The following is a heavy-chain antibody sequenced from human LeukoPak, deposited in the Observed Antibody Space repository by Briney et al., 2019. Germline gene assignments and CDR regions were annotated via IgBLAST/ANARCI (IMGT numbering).Heavy chain of an antibody. V-gene: IGHV3-7*01. CDR3: ARDPVEWELLLDY. J-gene: IGHJ4*02. D-gene: IGHD1-26*01. CDR2: MNIDGSEK. Sequence: GGSLRLSCAASGFTFSSYWMGWVRQAPGKRLEWVANMNIDGSEKYYADSAKGRFTISRDNARNSVYLQMNSLRVEDTAVYYWARDPVEWELLLDYWGQGTLVTVSS. CDR1: GFTFSSYW.